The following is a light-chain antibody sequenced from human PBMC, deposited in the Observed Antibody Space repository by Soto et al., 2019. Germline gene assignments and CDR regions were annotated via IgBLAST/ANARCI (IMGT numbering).Light chain of an antibody. V-gene: IGKV3-20*01. CDR1: QSVSSSY. CDR2: GAS. J-gene: IGKJ1*01. Sequence: EIVLTQSPGTLSLSPGERGTLSCRASQSVSSSYLAWYQQKPGQAPRLLIHGASSRATGIPDRFSGSGSGTDFTLTISRLEPEDFAVYYCQQYGSSRTFGQGTKVEIK. CDR3: QQYGSSRT.